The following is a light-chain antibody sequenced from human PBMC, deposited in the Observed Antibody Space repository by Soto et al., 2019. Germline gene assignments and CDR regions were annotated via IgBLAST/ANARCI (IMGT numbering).Light chain of an antibody. CDR3: ASCDDRLSGPI. J-gene: IGLJ2*01. Sequence: QSVMTQPPSASGTTVQRVTSSCSGSSSNIRSNSVNWYQQLPGTAPKLLIYNIDKRPSGVPNRFLGSKSGSSASLAISGLQSEDEADYYCASCDDRLSGPIFGGGTKLTVL. CDR1: SSNIRSNS. V-gene: IGLV1-44*01. CDR2: NID.